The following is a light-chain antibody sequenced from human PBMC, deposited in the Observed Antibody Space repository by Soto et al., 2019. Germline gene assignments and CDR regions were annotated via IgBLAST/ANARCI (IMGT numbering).Light chain of an antibody. CDR2: EVN. J-gene: IGLJ1*01. CDR1: STDVGNYNY. Sequence: QSALTQPASVSGSPGQSVTISCTGTSTDVGNYNYVSWYRQYPGKAPKLMIYEVNNRPSGISSRFSGSKSGNTASLTISGLQAEDEADYYCSSYTRSSNYVFGTGTKVTV. CDR3: SSYTRSSNYV. V-gene: IGLV2-14*01.